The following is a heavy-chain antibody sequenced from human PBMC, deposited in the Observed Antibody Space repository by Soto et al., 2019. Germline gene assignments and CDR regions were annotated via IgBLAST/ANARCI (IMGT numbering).Heavy chain of an antibody. V-gene: IGHV3-53*01. D-gene: IGHD5-18*01. Sequence: EVQLVESGGGLIQPGGSLRLSCAASGFTVSSTDMSWVRQAPGKGLEWVSVIYSGGSTYYADSVKGRFTISRDNSKNTLYLQMHSLRAEDTAVYYCARSGYSYGPFDYWGQGTLVTVSS. CDR3: ARSGYSYGPFDY. CDR1: GFTVSSTD. CDR2: IYSGGST. J-gene: IGHJ4*02.